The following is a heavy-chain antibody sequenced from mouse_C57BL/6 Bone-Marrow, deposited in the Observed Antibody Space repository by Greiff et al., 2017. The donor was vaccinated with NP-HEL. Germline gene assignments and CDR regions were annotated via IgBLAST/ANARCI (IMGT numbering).Heavy chain of an antibody. Sequence: QVQLQQSGPELVKPGASVKISCKASGYAFSSSWMNWVKQRPGKGLEWIGRIYPGDGDTNYNGKFKGKATLTADKSSSTAYMQLRSLTSEDSAVCFCGRTRGLQAWVAYGGQGTLVTVSA. J-gene: IGHJ3*01. D-gene: IGHD6-1*01. CDR1: GYAFSSSW. CDR2: IYPGDGDT. V-gene: IGHV1-82*01. CDR3: GRTRGLQAWVAY.